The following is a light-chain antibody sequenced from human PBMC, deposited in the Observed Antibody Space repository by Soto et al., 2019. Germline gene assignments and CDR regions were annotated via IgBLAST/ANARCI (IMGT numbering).Light chain of an antibody. V-gene: IGKV1-39*01. CDR3: QQSDSTPYT. CDR2: DAS. J-gene: IGKJ2*01. Sequence: DIQMTQSPSSLSASVGDRVTITCRASQTISTYLNWYQQKPGKAPRRLIYDASSLLSGVPSRFSGSGSGTAFTLTIASLHPEDFSTYYCQQSDSTPYTFGQGTKVEI. CDR1: QTISTY.